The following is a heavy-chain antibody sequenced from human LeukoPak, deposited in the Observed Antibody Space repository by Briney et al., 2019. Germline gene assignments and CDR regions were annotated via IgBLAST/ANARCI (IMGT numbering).Heavy chain of an antibody. CDR3: ARVGALRSFSSYSYHAMDV. J-gene: IGHJ6*02. CDR2: IHSSGNT. V-gene: IGHV4-59*01. CDR1: GGSISGYY. Sequence: PSETLSLTCTVSGGSISGYYWSWIRLPPGKGLDWIGYIHSSGNTNYNPSLTSRVTLSVDPSKNQFSLKLSSVTAVDTAVYYCARVGALRSFSSYSYHAMDVWGQGTTVTVSS. D-gene: IGHD3-3*01.